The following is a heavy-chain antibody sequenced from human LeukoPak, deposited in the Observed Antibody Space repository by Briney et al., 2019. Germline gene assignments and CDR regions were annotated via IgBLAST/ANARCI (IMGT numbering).Heavy chain of an antibody. D-gene: IGHD6-13*01. J-gene: IGHJ4*02. CDR3: AMLIAAAGRGIDH. CDR2: IYYSGST. V-gene: IGHV4-39*01. CDR1: GGSISSSTYY. Sequence: SETLSLTCTVSGGSISSSTYYWGWIRQPPGKGLEWIGSIYYSGSTYYNPSLKSPVTISVDTSKNQFSLKLTSVAAADTGVYYCAMLIAAAGRGIDHWGQGTLVTVSS.